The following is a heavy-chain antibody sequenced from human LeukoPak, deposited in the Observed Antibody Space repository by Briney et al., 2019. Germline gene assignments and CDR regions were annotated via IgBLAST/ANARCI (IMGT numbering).Heavy chain of an antibody. V-gene: IGHV1-69*05. Sequence: SVKVSCKAFGGTFSSYAISWVRQAPGQGLEGMGGIIPIFGTANYAQKFQGRVTITTDESTSTAYMELSSLRSEDTAVYYCARAEGYGHPYFEYWGQGTLVTVSS. J-gene: IGHJ4*02. CDR1: GGTFSSYA. D-gene: IGHD3-10*01. CDR3: ARAEGYGHPYFEY. CDR2: IIPIFGTA.